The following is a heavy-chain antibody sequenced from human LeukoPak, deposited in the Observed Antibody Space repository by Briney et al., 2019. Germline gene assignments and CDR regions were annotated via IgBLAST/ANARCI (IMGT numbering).Heavy chain of an antibody. CDR3: ARHEGDIVAPPAFDI. J-gene: IGHJ3*02. V-gene: IGHV4-59*08. CDR2: IYYSGST. Sequence: GSLRLSCAASGFTFSNNWMSWVRQPPGKGLEWIGYIYYSGSTNYNPSLKSRVTISVDTSKNQFSLKLSSVTAADTAVYYCARHEGDIVAPPAFDIWGQGTMVTVSS. CDR1: GFTFSNNW. D-gene: IGHD2-15*01.